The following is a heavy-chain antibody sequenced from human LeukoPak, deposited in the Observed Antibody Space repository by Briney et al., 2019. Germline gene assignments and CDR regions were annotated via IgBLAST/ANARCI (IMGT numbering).Heavy chain of an antibody. V-gene: IGHV1-46*01. J-gene: IGHJ6*02. Sequence: ASVKVSCKASGYTFTSYYMHWVRQAPGQGLEWMGIINPSGGSTSYAQKFQGRVTMTRDTSTSTVYMELSGLRSEDTAVYYFASQRRYCSSTSCKPGNYYYGMDVWGQGTTVTVSS. D-gene: IGHD2-2*01. CDR3: ASQRRYCSSTSCKPGNYYYGMDV. CDR2: INPSGGST. CDR1: GYTFTSYY.